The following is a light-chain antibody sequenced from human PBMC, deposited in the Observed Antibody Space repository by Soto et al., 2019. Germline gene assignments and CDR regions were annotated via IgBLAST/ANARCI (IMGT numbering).Light chain of an antibody. J-gene: IGKJ5*01. CDR3: QQSYSTLYT. Sequence: DIQVTQSPSSLSASVGDRVTITCRASQSISSYLNLYQQKPGKAPKLLIYAASSLQSGFPSRFSGSGSGTDFTLTISSLQPEDFATYYCQQSYSTLYTFGQGTRLEIK. CDR2: AAS. CDR1: QSISSY. V-gene: IGKV1-39*01.